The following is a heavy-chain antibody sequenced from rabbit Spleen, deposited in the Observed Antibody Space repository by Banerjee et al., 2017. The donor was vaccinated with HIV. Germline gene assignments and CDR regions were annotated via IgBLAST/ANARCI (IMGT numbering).Heavy chain of an antibody. D-gene: IGHD2-1*01. CDR3: ARGSATMTMVITGYYLKL. CDR2: IYAGSSGST. V-gene: IGHV1S40*01. CDR1: GFSFSSSDY. J-gene: IGHJ4*01. Sequence: QSLEESGGDLVKPGASLTLTCTASGFSFSSSDYMCWVRQAPGKGLECIACIYAGSSGSTYYANWAKGRFTISKTSSTTVTLQMTSLTVADTATYFCARGSATMTMVITGYYLKLWGPGTLVTVS.